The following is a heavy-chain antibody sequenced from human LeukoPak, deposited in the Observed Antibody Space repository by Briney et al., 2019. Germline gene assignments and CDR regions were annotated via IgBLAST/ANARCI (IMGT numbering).Heavy chain of an antibody. D-gene: IGHD6-13*01. J-gene: IGHJ4*02. CDR3: ATGIAAAGTAATDY. Sequence: SETLSLTCTVSGGSISSYYWSWIRQPAGKGLEWIGRIYTSGSTNYNPSLKSRVTMSVDTSKDQFSLKLSSVTAADTAVYYCATGIAAAGTAATDYWGQGTLVTFSS. CDR1: GGSISSYY. CDR2: IYTSGST. V-gene: IGHV4-4*07.